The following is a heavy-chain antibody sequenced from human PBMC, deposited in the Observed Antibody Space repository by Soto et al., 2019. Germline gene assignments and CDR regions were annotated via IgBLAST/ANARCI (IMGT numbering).Heavy chain of an antibody. CDR1: GGSFSGYY. CDR3: ARGTPAAYAGRPTYSSGFFDY. Sequence: PSETLSLTCAVYGGSFSGYYWSWIRQPPGKGLEWIGEINHSGSTNYNPSLKSRVTISVDTSKDQFSLKLSSVTAADTAVYYCARGTPAAYAGRPTYSSGFFDYWGQGTLVTGLL. CDR2: INHSGST. V-gene: IGHV4-34*01. D-gene: IGHD6-25*01. J-gene: IGHJ4*02.